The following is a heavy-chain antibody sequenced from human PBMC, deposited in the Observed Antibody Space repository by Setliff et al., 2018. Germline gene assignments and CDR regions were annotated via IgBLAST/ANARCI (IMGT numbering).Heavy chain of an antibody. V-gene: IGHV4-4*07. D-gene: IGHD6-19*01. CDR1: GGSITESF. CDR2: XXXXXXX. Sequence: SETLSLTCTVSGGSITESFWSWIRQPAGXXLXXXXXXXXXXXXXXXXXXXSRVXXSMDTPNNEFYLKLSSVTAADTAIYFCARGPDLTAVGNEYFYGLDVWGRGATVTVSS. CDR3: ARGPDLTAVGNEYFYGLDV. J-gene: IGHJ6*02.